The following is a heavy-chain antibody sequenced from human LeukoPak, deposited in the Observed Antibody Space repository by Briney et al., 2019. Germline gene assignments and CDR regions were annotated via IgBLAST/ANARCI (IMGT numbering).Heavy chain of an antibody. V-gene: IGHV4-30-4*08. CDR3: ARTSTYYDFWSGYRDFDY. CDR1: GGSISSGDYY. Sequence: SETLSLTCTVSGGSISSGDYYWSWIRQPPGKGLEWIVYIDYSGSAYYNPSLKSRVTISVDTYKNQFSLKLSSVTAADTAVYYCARTSTYYDFWSGYRDFDYWGQGTLVTVSS. D-gene: IGHD3-3*01. J-gene: IGHJ4*02. CDR2: IDYSGSA.